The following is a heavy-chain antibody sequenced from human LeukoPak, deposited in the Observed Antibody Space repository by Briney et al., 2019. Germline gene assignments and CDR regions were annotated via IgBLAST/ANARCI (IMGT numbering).Heavy chain of an antibody. J-gene: IGHJ5*02. V-gene: IGHV4-34*01. D-gene: IGHD2-15*01. Sequence: PSETPSLTCAVYGGSFSGYYWSWIRQPPGKGLEWIGEINHSGSTNYNPSLKSRVTISVDTSKNQFSLKLSSVTAADTAVYYCARGGRIVVVVAARRYNWFDPWGQGTLVTVSS. CDR1: GGSFSGYY. CDR2: INHSGST. CDR3: ARGGRIVVVVAARRYNWFDP.